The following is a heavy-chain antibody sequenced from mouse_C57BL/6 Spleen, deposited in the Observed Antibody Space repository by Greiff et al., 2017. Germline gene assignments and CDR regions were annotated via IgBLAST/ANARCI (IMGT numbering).Heavy chain of an antibody. D-gene: IGHD1-1*01. CDR1: GFTFSSYA. J-gene: IGHJ4*01. CDR3: TRVGYYGSSAMDY. Sequence: EVQVVESGEGLVKPGGSLKLSCAASGFTFSSYAMSWVRQTPEKRLEWVAYISSGGDYIYYADTVKGRFTISRDNARNTLYLQMSSLKSEDTAMYYCTRVGYYGSSAMDYWGQGTSVTVSS. V-gene: IGHV5-9-1*02. CDR2: ISSGGDYI.